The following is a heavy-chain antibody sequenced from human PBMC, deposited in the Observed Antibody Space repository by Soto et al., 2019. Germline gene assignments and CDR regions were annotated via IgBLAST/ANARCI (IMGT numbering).Heavy chain of an antibody. J-gene: IGHJ6*02. Sequence: VQLVESGGGVVQPGRSLRLSCAASGFTFSIYAMNWVRQAPGKGQEWVAVISFDGSKTYYADSVKGRFTNSRDNSRNTVYLQMNNVRPGDAAVYHCANLLNGAAASTPLYYAVDVWGQGTTVTFS. CDR2: ISFDGSKT. CDR3: ANLLNGAAASTPLYYAVDV. D-gene: IGHD6-13*01. V-gene: IGHV3-30-3*01. CDR1: GFTFSIYA.